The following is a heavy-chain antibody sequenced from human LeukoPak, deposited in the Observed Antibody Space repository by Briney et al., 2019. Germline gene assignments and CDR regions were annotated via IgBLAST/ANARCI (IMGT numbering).Heavy chain of an antibody. Sequence: GGSLRLSCEASGFTFSTYGMHWVRQAPGKGLEWVAVIWYDGSNKNYADSVKGRFTISRDNSKNTLYLQMNSVRPEDTAVYYCAKLLPIGGSYDFNWLDPWGQGTLVTVSS. D-gene: IGHD1-26*01. CDR1: GFTFSTYG. CDR3: AKLLPIGGSYDFNWLDP. V-gene: IGHV3-30*02. CDR2: IWYDGSNK. J-gene: IGHJ5*02.